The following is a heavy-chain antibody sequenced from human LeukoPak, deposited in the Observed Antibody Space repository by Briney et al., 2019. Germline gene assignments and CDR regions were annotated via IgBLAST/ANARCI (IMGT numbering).Heavy chain of an antibody. CDR3: ARGGGGYYGSGSYLIGH. D-gene: IGHD3-10*01. CDR2: ISVYNGNT. CDR1: GYSFRNYG. Sequence: EASVKVSCKASGYSFRNYGISWVRQAPGQGLEYMGWISVYNGNTKYEQRLQGRVTMTADTSTSTVYMELRSLRSDDTAVYYCARGGGGYYGSGSYLIGHWGQGTLVTVSS. J-gene: IGHJ4*02. V-gene: IGHV1-18*01.